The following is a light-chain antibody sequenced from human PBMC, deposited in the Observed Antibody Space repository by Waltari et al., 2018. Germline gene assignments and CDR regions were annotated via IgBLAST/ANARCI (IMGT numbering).Light chain of an antibody. J-gene: IGLJ3*02. CDR3: SSYTTTSSWV. CDR2: DVS. V-gene: IGLV2-14*04. Sequence: WYQQEPGRVPKLIGYDVSQRPSGVSNRFSGSKSGNTASLTISGLQAEDEADYYCSSYTTTSSWVFGGGTKLTVL.